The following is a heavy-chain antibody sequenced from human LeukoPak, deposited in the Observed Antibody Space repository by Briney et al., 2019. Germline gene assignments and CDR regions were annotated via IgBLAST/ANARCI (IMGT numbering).Heavy chain of an antibody. Sequence: GGSLRLSCAASGFTFSDYYMSWIRQAPGKGLEWVSYISSSGSTIYYADSVKGRFTISRDNAKNSLYLQMNSLRAEDTAVYYCARGPPWGSSSWSPYFDYWGQGTLVTASS. CDR2: ISSSGSTI. V-gene: IGHV3-11*04. D-gene: IGHD6-13*01. CDR1: GFTFSDYY. J-gene: IGHJ4*02. CDR3: ARGPPWGSSSWSPYFDY.